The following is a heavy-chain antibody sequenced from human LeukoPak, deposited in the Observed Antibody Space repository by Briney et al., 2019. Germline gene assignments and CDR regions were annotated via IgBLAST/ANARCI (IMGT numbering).Heavy chain of an antibody. Sequence: GGSLRLSCAASGFTFSDYYMSWIRQAPGKGLEWVSYISSSGSTIYYADSVKGRFTISRDNAKNSLYLQMNSLRTEDTAVYYCARTNVDTASLDYFDYWGQGTLVTVSS. CDR1: GFTFSDYY. D-gene: IGHD5-18*01. CDR2: ISSSGSTI. CDR3: ARTNVDTASLDYFDY. J-gene: IGHJ4*02. V-gene: IGHV3-11*01.